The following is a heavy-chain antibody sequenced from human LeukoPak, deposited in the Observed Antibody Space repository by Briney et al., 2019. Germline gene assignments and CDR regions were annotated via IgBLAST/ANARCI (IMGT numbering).Heavy chain of an antibody. CDR2: ISGSGGST. J-gene: IGHJ6*02. CDR3: AKDLIGYSYGRPLGMDV. Sequence: GGSLRFSCAASGYTFSSYAMSWVRQAPGKGLEWVSAISGSGGSTYYADSVKGRFTISRDNSKNTLYLQMNSLRAEDTAVYYCAKDLIGYSYGRPLGMDVWGQGTTVTVSS. D-gene: IGHD5-18*01. CDR1: GYTFSSYA. V-gene: IGHV3-23*01.